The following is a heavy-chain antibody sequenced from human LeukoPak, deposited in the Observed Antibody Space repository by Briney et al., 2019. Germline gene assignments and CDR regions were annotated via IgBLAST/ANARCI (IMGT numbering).Heavy chain of an antibody. D-gene: IGHD6-13*01. J-gene: IGHJ6*02. CDR2: IKPDGSEE. Sequence: GGSLRLSCAASGFTFSNYWMSWVRQVAGKGVEWVANIKPDGSEEYYVDSVKGPFTISRDNAKNSVYLQMNSLRAEDTAAYYCARGTSWGDVWGQGTTVTVSS. V-gene: IGHV3-7*01. CDR3: ARGTSWGDV. CDR1: GFTFSNYW.